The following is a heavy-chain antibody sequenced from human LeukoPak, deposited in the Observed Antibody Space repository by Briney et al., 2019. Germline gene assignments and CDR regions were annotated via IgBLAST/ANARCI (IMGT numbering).Heavy chain of an antibody. CDR1: GGSISSYY. V-gene: IGHV4-4*07. CDR2: IYTSGST. CDR3: ARVMVRGGWNWFDP. Sequence: TTSETLSLTCTVSGGSISSYYWSWIRQPAGKGLEWIGRIYTSGSTNYNPSLKSRVTMSVDTSNNQFSLKLSSVTAADTAVYYCARVMVRGGWNWFDPWGQGTLVTVSS. D-gene: IGHD3-10*01. J-gene: IGHJ5*02.